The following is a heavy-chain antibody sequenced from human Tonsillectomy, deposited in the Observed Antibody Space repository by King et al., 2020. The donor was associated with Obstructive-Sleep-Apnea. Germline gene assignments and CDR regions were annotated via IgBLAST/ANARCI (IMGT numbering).Heavy chain of an antibody. V-gene: IGHV3-23*04. D-gene: IGHD3-22*01. Sequence: VQLVESGGGLVQPGGSLRLSCAASGFTFSNYVMSWVRQAPGKGLEWVSSISGSAGSTYYADSVKGRFTTSRDNSKNTLYLQMNSLRAEDTAVFYCAGRYYDSAGYYYGFDHWGQGTLVTVSS. J-gene: IGHJ4*02. CDR1: GFTFSNYV. CDR2: ISGSAGST. CDR3: AGRYYDSAGYYYGFDH.